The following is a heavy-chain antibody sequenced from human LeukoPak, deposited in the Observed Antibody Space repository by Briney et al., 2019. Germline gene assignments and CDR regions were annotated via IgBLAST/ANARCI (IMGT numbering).Heavy chain of an antibody. CDR2: TYYSEST. V-gene: IGHV4-39*07. J-gene: IGHJ4*02. CDR3: ATNRAPGYFDY. Sequence: SETLSLTCTVSGGSISSSSYYWGWIRQPPGKGLEWIGNTYYSESTYYNPSLKSRVTISIDTSKNQFSLKLSSVTAADTAVYYCATNRAPGYFDYWGQGTMVTVSS. D-gene: IGHD3-10*01. CDR1: GGSISSSSYY.